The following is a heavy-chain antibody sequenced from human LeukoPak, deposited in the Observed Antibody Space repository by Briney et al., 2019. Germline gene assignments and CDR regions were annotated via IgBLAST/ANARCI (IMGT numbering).Heavy chain of an antibody. Sequence: PSETLSLTCAVYGGSFSGYYWRWLRQPPGEGLEWIGEINHIGSTNYNPSLKSRVPISVAPSKNQFFLKLGAVTAADTAAYYCARGLNPGDFWSGYYSLYYYYMDVWGKGTTVTVSS. J-gene: IGHJ6*03. D-gene: IGHD3-3*01. CDR2: INHIGST. V-gene: IGHV4-34*01. CDR3: ARGLNPGDFWSGYYSLYYYYMDV. CDR1: GGSFSGYY.